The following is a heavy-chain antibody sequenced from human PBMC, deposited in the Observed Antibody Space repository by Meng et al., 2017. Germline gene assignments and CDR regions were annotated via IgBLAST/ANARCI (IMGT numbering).Heavy chain of an antibody. V-gene: IGHV2-5*02. Sequence: ITIKEPGTTMVASTQSRTLTCTFYGFSFISSWVCVGWVRAPPGKAMEWLGLMYLDDDKRYSPSLESRLTITKDSSINQVVLTMTNMYPVDTDTYNCANRLGFTKPFVYWGQGTLVTVSS. CDR2: MYLDDDK. D-gene: IGHD2-8*01. CDR1: GFSFISSWVC. J-gene: IGHJ4*02. CDR3: ANRLGFTKPFVY.